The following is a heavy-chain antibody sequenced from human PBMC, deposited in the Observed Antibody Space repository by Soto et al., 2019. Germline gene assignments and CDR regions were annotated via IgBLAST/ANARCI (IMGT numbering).Heavy chain of an antibody. CDR3: TRRYCSGGSCYYGNYYYYYYMDV. CDR1: GFTFSNAW. CDR2: IKSKTDGGTT. Sequence: GGSLRLSCAASGFTFSNAWMSWVRQAPGKGREWVGRIKSKTDGGTTDYAAPVKGRFTISRDDSKNTLYLQMNSLKTEDTAVYYCTRRYCSGGSCYYGNYYYYYYMDVWGKGTTVTVSS. D-gene: IGHD2-15*01. V-gene: IGHV3-15*01. J-gene: IGHJ6*03.